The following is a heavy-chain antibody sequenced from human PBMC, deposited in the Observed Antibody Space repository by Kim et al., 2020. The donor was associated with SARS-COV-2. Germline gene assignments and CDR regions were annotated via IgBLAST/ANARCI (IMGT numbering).Heavy chain of an antibody. CDR3: ARDSTRVPTGIMDV. D-gene: IGHD6-13*01. CDR1: QFTFRSYG. V-gene: IGHV3-33*01. Sequence: GGSLRLSCEASQFTFRSYGMHWVRPAPGKGLEWVAVIWYDGSDKSYADSVKGRFSISRDNSKNTLYLQMNNLRVEDTAVYYCARDSTRVPTGIMDVWGQGTTVTVSS. CDR2: IWYDGSDK. J-gene: IGHJ6*02.